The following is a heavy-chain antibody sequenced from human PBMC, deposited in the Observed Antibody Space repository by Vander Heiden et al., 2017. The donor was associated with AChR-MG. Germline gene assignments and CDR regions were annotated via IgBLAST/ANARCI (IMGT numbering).Heavy chain of an antibody. CDR2: ISYDGSNK. Sequence: QVQLVESGGGVVQPGRSLRLSCAASGFTFSRYAMHWVRQAPGKGLEWVAVISYDGSNKYYADSVKGRFTISRDNSKNTLYLQMNSLRAEDTAVYYCARAYDELELRQLSDYWGQGTLVTVSS. CDR1: GFTFSRYA. D-gene: IGHD1-7*01. J-gene: IGHJ4*02. V-gene: IGHV3-30-3*01. CDR3: ARAYDELELRQLSDY.